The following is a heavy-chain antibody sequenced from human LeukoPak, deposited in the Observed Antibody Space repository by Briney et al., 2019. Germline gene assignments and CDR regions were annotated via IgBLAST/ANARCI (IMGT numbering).Heavy chain of an antibody. CDR3: APIAAAGTDLLDY. Sequence: ASVKVSCKASGYTFTSYAMHWVRQAPGQRLEWMGWINAGNGNTKYSQKFQGRVTITRDTSASTAYMELSSLRSEDTAVYYCAPIAAAGTDLLDYWGQGTLVTVSS. D-gene: IGHD6-13*01. V-gene: IGHV1-3*01. CDR2: INAGNGNT. J-gene: IGHJ4*02. CDR1: GYTFTSYA.